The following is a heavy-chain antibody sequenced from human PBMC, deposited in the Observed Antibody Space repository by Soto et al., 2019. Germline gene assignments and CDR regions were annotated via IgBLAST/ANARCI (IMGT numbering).Heavy chain of an antibody. CDR1: GGSISSYY. Sequence: QVQLQESGPGLVKPSETLSLTCTVSGGSISSYYWSWIRQPPGQGLEWIGYISYSGSTNYNSSLKSRVTISVDTSKNQFSLKLSSVAAADTAVYYCARDGDIVGAFDYWGQGTLVTVSS. CDR2: ISYSGST. V-gene: IGHV4-59*01. CDR3: ARDGDIVGAFDY. D-gene: IGHD1-26*01. J-gene: IGHJ4*02.